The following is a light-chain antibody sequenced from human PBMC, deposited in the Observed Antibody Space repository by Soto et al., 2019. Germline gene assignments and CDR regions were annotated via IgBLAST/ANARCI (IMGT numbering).Light chain of an antibody. CDR3: QQRGTWPRVT. J-gene: IGKJ4*01. Sequence: EIVLTQSPATLSLSPGETATLSCRASQSISMDLAWYQQKPGQAPRLLIYDASIRATGIPARFRGGGSETDFTLTISSLAPEDFAIYYCQQRGTWPRVTFGGGTKVEIK. CDR2: DAS. CDR1: QSISMD. V-gene: IGKV3-11*01.